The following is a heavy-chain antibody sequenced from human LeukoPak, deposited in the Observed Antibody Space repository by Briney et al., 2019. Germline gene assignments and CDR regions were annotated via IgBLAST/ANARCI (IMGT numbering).Heavy chain of an antibody. Sequence: SETLSLTCTVSGGSISSYYWSWLRQPPGKGLEWLGYIYYSGSHNYNPSLKSQVTISVDTSKNQFSLKLSSVTAADTAVYYCARLKRTAMVTFWFDPWGQGTLVTVSS. V-gene: IGHV4-59*08. CDR2: IYYSGSH. CDR3: ARLKRTAMVTFWFDP. J-gene: IGHJ5*02. D-gene: IGHD5-18*01. CDR1: GGSISSYY.